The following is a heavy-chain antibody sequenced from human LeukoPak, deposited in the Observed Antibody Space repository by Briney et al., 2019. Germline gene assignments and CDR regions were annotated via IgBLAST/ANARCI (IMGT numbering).Heavy chain of an antibody. CDR1: GFTFSSYG. J-gene: IGHJ4*02. D-gene: IGHD3-10*01. CDR2: IRYDGSNK. V-gene: IGHV3-30*02. CDR3: AKDQYYYGSGSPDY. Sequence: PGGSLRLSCAASGFTFSSYGMHWVRQAPGKGLEWVAFIRYDGSNKYYADSVKGRFTISRDNSKNTLYLQMNSLRAEDTAVYYCAKDQYYYGSGSPDYWGQGTLVTVSS.